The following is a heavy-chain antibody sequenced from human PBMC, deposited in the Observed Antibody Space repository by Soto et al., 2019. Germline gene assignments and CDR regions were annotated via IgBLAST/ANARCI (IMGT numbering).Heavy chain of an antibody. J-gene: IGHJ4*02. Sequence: SETLSLTCAVYGGSFSGYCGSWIRQPPGKGLEWIGEINHSGSINYNPSLKSRVTISVDTSKTRFSLKLGSVTAADTAVYYCARGWCSAASCTPIDYWGQETLVTVSS. CDR3: ARGWCSAASCTPIDY. V-gene: IGHV4-34*01. CDR1: GGSFSGYC. D-gene: IGHD2-15*01. CDR2: INHSGSI.